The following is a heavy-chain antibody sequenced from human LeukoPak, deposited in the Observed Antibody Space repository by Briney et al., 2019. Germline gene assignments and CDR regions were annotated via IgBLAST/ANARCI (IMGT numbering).Heavy chain of an antibody. CDR2: IYYSGST. V-gene: IGHV4-31*03. D-gene: IGHD3-22*01. J-gene: IGHJ4*02. Sequence: SETLSLTCTVSGGSISSGGYYWSWIRQHPGKGLEWIGYIYYSGSTYYNPSLKSRVTISVDTSKNQFSLKLSSVTAADTAVYYCARETTKGRGITMIAHRGYFDYWGQGTLVTVSS. CDR3: ARETTKGRGITMIAHRGYFDY. CDR1: GGSISSGGYY.